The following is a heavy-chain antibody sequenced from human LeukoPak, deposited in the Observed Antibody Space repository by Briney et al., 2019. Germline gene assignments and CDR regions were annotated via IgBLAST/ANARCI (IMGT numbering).Heavy chain of an antibody. D-gene: IGHD1/OR15-1a*01. V-gene: IGHV3-48*03. CDR2: IGASGRAI. CDR3: TRVGPNWNNFDY. CDR1: GFIFSSFE. J-gene: IGHJ4*02. Sequence: GGSLRLSCAGSGFIFSSFEMNWVRQAPGKGLEGVSYIGASGRAIYYAGSVRGRFSISRDNAKNSLYLQMNSLTAEDTAIYYCTRVGPNWNNFDYWGQGALVTVSS.